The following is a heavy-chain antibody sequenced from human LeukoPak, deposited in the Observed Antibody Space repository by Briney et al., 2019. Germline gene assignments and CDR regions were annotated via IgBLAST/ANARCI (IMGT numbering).Heavy chain of an antibody. Sequence: ASEKVSCKASGYTFTGYYIHWVRQAPGQGLEWMGWINPDSGGTNYAQKFRGRVTLTRDTSISTAYMELSRLRYDDTAAYYCARSKEAYYHDSSDYYAGPSTVAFDIWGQGTMVTVSS. CDR2: INPDSGGT. J-gene: IGHJ3*02. V-gene: IGHV1-2*02. CDR1: GYTFTGYY. D-gene: IGHD3-22*01. CDR3: ARSKEAYYHDSSDYYAGPSTVAFDI.